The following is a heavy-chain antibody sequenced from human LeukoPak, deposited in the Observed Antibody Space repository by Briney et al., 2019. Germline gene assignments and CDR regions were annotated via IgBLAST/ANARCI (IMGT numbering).Heavy chain of an antibody. CDR2: INAVNGKT. D-gene: IGHD2-2*01. CDR3: ARGPEVPYKNAYYFDY. Sequence: ASVKVSCTASGYTFTSYAIHWVRQAPGQRLQWMAWINAVNGKTKYSQKFQGRVAITRDTSASTAYMELSSLRSEDTAVYYCARGPEVPYKNAYYFDYWGQGTLVTVSS. V-gene: IGHV1-3*01. CDR1: GYTFTSYA. J-gene: IGHJ4*02.